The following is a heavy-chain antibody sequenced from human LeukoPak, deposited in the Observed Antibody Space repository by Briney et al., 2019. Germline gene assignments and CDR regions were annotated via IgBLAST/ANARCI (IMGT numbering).Heavy chain of an antibody. D-gene: IGHD3-3*01. V-gene: IGHV3-21*01. CDR1: GFTFSSYS. Sequence: NAGGSLRLSCAASGFTFSSYSMNWVRQAPGKGLEWVSSISSSSSYIYYADSVKGRFTISRDNAKNSLYLQMNSLRAEDTAVYYCAKGPIDGITIFASPFDPWGQGTLVTVSS. CDR2: ISSSSSYI. CDR3: AKGPIDGITIFASPFDP. J-gene: IGHJ5*02.